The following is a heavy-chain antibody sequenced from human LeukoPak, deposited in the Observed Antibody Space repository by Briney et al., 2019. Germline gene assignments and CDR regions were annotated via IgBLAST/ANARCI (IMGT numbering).Heavy chain of an antibody. CDR2: ITWDGGSS. D-gene: IGHD3-22*01. J-gene: IGHJ4*02. V-gene: IGHV3-43D*03. Sequence: GGSLRLSCAASGFTFDDYAMHWVRQAPGKGLEWVSLITWDGGSSYYADSVKGRFTISRDNSKNSLYLQMNSLRPEDTALYYRAKDRDSSGSTLAYWGQGTLVTVSS. CDR3: AKDRDSSGSTLAY. CDR1: GFTFDDYA.